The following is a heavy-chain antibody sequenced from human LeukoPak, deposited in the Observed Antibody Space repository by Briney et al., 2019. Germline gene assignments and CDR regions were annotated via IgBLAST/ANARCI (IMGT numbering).Heavy chain of an antibody. CDR2: INWNGGST. D-gene: IGHD3-22*01. Sequence: GGSLRLSCAASGFTFDDYGMSWVRQAPGKGLEWVSGINWNGGSTGYADSVKGRFTISRDNAKNSLYLQMNSLRAEDTAVYYCAKGLGYYDSSGYYYSDVFRDYFDYWGQGTLVTVSS. CDR1: GFTFDDYG. J-gene: IGHJ4*02. V-gene: IGHV3-20*04. CDR3: AKGLGYYDSSGYYYSDVFRDYFDY.